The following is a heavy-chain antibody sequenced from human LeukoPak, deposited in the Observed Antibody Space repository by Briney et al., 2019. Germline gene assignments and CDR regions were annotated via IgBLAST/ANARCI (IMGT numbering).Heavy chain of an antibody. CDR3: ARGLPIEGAFDI. J-gene: IGHJ3*02. D-gene: IGHD2-15*01. V-gene: IGHV6-1*01. CDR1: GDSVSSNSAA. CDR2: TYYRSKWYN. Sequence: SQTLSLTCAISGDSVSSNSAAWNWIRQSPSRGLEWLGRTYYRSKWYNDYAVSVKSRITINPDTSKNQFSLKLSSVTAADTAVYYCARGLPIEGAFDIWGQGTMVTVSS.